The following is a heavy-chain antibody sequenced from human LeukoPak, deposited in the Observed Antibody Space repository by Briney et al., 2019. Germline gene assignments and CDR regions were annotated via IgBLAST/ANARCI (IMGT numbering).Heavy chain of an antibody. J-gene: IGHJ5*02. Sequence: SETLSLTCTVSGYSISSGYFWGWIRQPPGKGLEWIGSIYHSGTTYYNPSLKSRVTISVDTSKNQFSLKLTSVTPADTAVYYCARGYSSSWYFNWFDPWGQGTLVTVSS. CDR2: IYHSGTT. V-gene: IGHV4-38-2*02. CDR3: ARGYSSSWYFNWFDP. CDR1: GYSISSGYF. D-gene: IGHD6-13*01.